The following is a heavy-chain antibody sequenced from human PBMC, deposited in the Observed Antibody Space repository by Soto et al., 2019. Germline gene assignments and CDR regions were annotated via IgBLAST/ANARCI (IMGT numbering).Heavy chain of an antibody. J-gene: IGHJ3*02. CDR1: GFTFSSYS. CDR3: AGVRGDRGDAFDI. V-gene: IGHV3-21*01. D-gene: IGHD3-16*01. CDR2: ISSSSSYI. Sequence: GGSLRLSCAASGFTFSSYSMNWVRQAPGKGLEWVSSISSSSSYIYYADSVKGRFTISRDNAKNSLYLQMNSLRAEDTAVYYCAGVRGDRGDAFDIWGQGTMVTVSS.